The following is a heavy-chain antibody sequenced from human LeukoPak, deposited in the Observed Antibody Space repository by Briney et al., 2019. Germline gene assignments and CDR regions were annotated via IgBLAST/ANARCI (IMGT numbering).Heavy chain of an antibody. CDR1: GGSISSGGYY. CDR3: ASPHYYDSSGYKNLGAFDI. V-gene: IGHV4-31*03. Sequence: SETLSLTCNVSGGSISSGGYYWSWIRQNPGKGLEWIGYIYYSGSTYYNPSLKSRVTISVDTSKNQFSLKLSSVTAADTAVYYCASPHYYDSSGYKNLGAFDIWGQGTMDTVSS. CDR2: IYYSGST. D-gene: IGHD3-22*01. J-gene: IGHJ3*02.